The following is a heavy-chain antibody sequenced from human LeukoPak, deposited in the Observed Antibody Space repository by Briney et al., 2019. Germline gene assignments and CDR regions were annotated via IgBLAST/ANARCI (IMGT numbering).Heavy chain of an antibody. V-gene: IGHV3-9*01. Sequence: PGGSLRLSCAASGFTFDDYAMHWVRQAPGKGLEWASGISWNSGSIGYADSVKGRFTISRDNAKNSLYLQMNSLRVEDTAVYYCARGRVPFDYWGQGTLVTVSS. CDR3: ARGRVPFDY. J-gene: IGHJ4*02. D-gene: IGHD1-1*01. CDR1: GFTFDDYA. CDR2: ISWNSGSI.